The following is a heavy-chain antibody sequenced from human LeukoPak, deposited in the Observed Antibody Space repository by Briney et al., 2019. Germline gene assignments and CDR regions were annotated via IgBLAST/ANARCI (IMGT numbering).Heavy chain of an antibody. J-gene: IGHJ4*02. V-gene: IGHV3-23*01. Sequence: GGSLRLSCAASGFTFSSYSMNWVRQAPGKGLEWVSTISGSGGSTYYADSVKGRFTISRDNSKNTLYLQMNNLRAEDTALYFCARDINPFAYWGQGTLVTVSS. CDR2: ISGSGGST. CDR1: GFTFSSYS. CDR3: ARDINPFAY.